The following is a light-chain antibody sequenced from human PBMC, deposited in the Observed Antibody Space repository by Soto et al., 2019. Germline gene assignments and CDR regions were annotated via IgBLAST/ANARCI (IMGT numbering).Light chain of an antibody. V-gene: IGKV3-11*01. CDR2: DAS. J-gene: IGKJ5*01. CDR1: QSASTY. Sequence: EIVLTHAPATLSLSPGERAALSCRASQSASTYLAWYQQKPGQAPRLFIYDASTRATGIPARFSGSGSGTDFTLTISSLEPEDFAVYYCQQRSKWPITFGQGTRLEIK. CDR3: QQRSKWPIT.